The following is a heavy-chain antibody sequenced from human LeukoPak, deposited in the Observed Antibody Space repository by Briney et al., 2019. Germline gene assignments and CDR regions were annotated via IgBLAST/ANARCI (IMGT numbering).Heavy chain of an antibody. CDR2: IYYSGST. D-gene: IGHD1-26*01. V-gene: IGHV4-39*01. J-gene: IGHJ4*02. CDR3: ASFSELPVFHFDY. Sequence: SETLSLTCTVSGGSISSSSYYWGWIRQPPGKGLEWIGSIYYSGSTYYNPSLKSRVTISVDTSKNQFSLKLSSVTAADTAVYYCASFSELPVFHFDYWGQGTLVTVSS. CDR1: GGSISSSSYY.